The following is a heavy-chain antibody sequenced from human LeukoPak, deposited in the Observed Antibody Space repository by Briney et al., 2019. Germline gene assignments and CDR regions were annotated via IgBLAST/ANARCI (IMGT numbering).Heavy chain of an antibody. CDR1: GYTFTGYY. CDR2: ISAYNGNT. D-gene: IGHD6-13*01. CDR3: ARGTAAAAYNWFDP. V-gene: IGHV1-18*04. J-gene: IGHJ5*02. Sequence: ASVKVSCKASGYTFTGYYMHWVRQAPGQGLEWMGWISAYNGNTNYAQKLQGRVTMTTDTSTSTAYMELRSLRSDDTAVYYCARGTAAAAYNWFDPWGQGTLVTVSS.